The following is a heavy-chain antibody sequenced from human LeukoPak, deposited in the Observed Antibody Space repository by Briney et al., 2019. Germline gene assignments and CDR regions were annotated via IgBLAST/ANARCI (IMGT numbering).Heavy chain of an antibody. CDR3: GKNRYSGSLSPFDI. V-gene: IGHV3-23*01. J-gene: IGHJ3*02. CDR2: ISGGGGNT. CDR1: GFTFRDYW. Sequence: GGSLRLSCVASGFTFRDYWMTWVRQAPGKGLEWVSAISGGGGNTYYADSVKGRFTISRDNSKNTLYLQMNSLRAEDTAVYYCGKNRYSGSLSPFDIWGQGTMVTVSS. D-gene: IGHD1-26*01.